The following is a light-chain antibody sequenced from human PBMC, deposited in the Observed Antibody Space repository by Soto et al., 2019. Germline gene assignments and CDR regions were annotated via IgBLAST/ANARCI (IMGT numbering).Light chain of an antibody. V-gene: IGLV1-44*01. CDR2: XXX. J-gene: IGLJ2*01. CDR1: SSNIGSNT. Sequence: QPVLTQPPSASGTPGQRVTISCSGSSSNIGSNTVNWYQQLPGTAPKLXIYXXXQRPSGXXXRXXXXXXXXXXXXXXXXLXSEDEADYYCAAWDDSLNGVVFGGGTKLTVL. CDR3: AAWDDSLNGVV.